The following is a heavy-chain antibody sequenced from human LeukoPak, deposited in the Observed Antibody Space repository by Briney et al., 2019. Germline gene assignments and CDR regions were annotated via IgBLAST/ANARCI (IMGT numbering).Heavy chain of an antibody. CDR3: AKDRSTVTTIGNFDY. CDR1: GFTFSSYC. Sequence: PGGSLRLSCAASGFTFSSYCMNWVRQAPGKGLEWVSSITSSSSYIYYADSVKGRFTISRDNAKNSLYLQMNSLRAEDTAVYYCAKDRSTVTTIGNFDYWGQGTLVTVSS. D-gene: IGHD4-11*01. CDR2: ITSSSSYI. J-gene: IGHJ4*02. V-gene: IGHV3-21*01.